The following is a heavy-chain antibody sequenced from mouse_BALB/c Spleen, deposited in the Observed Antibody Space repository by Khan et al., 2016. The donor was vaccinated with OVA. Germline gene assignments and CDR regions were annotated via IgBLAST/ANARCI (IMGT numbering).Heavy chain of an antibody. CDR2: ISYSGST. V-gene: IGHV3-2*02. Sequence: EVQLQESGPGLVKPSQSLSLTCTVTGYSITTNYAWDWIRQFPGNKLECMGYISYSGSTSYNQSLKSRISITRDTSKNQFFLQLNSVTTEDTATYYCARKNYYGYAVDYWGQGTSVTGSS. J-gene: IGHJ4*01. D-gene: IGHD1-1*01. CDR3: ARKNYYGYAVDY. CDR1: GYSITTNYA.